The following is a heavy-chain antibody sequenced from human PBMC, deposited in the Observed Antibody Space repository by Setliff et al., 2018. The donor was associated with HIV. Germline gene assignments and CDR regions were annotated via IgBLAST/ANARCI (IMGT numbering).Heavy chain of an antibody. D-gene: IGHD4-17*01. Sequence: PSETLSLTCTVYGGSFSNYYTNWIRQPPGKGLEWIGSIYYSGRTYYNPSLKSRVTISVDTSNNQFSLNLNSVTAADTAVYYCARGGPTVAFGLDVWGQGTTVTVSS. J-gene: IGHJ6*02. CDR2: IYYSGRT. V-gene: IGHV4-39*07. CDR3: ARGGPTVAFGLDV. CDR1: GGSFSNYY.